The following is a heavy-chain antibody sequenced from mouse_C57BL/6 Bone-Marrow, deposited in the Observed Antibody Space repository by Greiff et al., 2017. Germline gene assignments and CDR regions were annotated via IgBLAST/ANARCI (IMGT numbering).Heavy chain of an antibody. D-gene: IGHD2-2*01. CDR3: ASIGGYRYYYAMDY. Sequence: VQLQQSGAELAKPGASVTLSCKASGYTFTSYWMHWVKQRPGQGLEWIGYINPRSGYTKYNQKFKDKATLTADKSSSTAYMQLTSLTSEDSAVYYCASIGGYRYYYAMDYWGQGTSVTVSA. CDR1: GYTFTSYW. J-gene: IGHJ4*01. V-gene: IGHV1-7*01. CDR2: INPRSGYT.